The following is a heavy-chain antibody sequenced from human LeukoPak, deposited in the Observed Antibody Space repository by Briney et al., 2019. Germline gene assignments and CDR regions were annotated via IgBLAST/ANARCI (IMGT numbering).Heavy chain of an antibody. CDR2: ISSNGGST. CDR1: GFKFTSYL. CDR3: ARVGSGSAFDI. V-gene: IGHV3-64*01. Sequence: GGSLSFSWPASGFKFTSYLMNWVGQPPGKGRKYVSAISSNGGSTYYANSVKGRFTISRDNSKNTLYLQMGSLRAEDMAVYYCARVGSGSAFDIWGQGTMVTVSS. J-gene: IGHJ3*02. D-gene: IGHD2-15*01.